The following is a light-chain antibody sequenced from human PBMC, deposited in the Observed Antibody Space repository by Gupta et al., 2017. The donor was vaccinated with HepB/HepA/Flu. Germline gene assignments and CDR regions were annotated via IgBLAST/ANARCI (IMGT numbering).Light chain of an antibody. CDR3: AAWDDSLWGL. CDR1: SSNIGTYN. CDR2: RNN. J-gene: IGLJ2*01. Sequence: QSVLTQPPSASGTPGQRVTISCSGSSSNIGTYNVYWYQQVPGTAPKLLIYRNNQRPSGVPARFSGSKSGTSASLAISGLRSEDEADYYCAAWDDSLWGLFGGGTKLTVL. V-gene: IGLV1-47*01.